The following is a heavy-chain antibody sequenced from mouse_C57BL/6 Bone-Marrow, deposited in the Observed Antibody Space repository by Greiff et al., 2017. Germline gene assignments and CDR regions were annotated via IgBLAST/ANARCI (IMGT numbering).Heavy chain of an antibody. D-gene: IGHD2-3*01. CDR3: ARSGWSYAMDY. V-gene: IGHV1-50*01. Sequence: VQLQQPGAELVKPGASVKLSCKASGYTFTSYWMQWVTQRPGQGLEWIGEIDPSDSYTNYNQKLKGKATLNVATSSSTAYMQLSSLTSEDSAVYYCARSGWSYAMDYWGQGTSVTVSS. CDR1: GYTFTSYW. CDR2: IDPSDSYT. J-gene: IGHJ4*01.